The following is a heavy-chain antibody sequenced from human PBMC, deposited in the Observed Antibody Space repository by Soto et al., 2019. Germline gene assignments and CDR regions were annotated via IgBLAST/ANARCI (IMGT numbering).Heavy chain of an antibody. CDR1: GYSFTSYW. D-gene: IGHD3-16*01. V-gene: IGHV5-10-1*01. Sequence: PGESLKISCXGSGYSFTSYWISWVRQMPGKGLEWMGRIDPSDSYTNYSPSFQGHVTISADKSISTAYLQWSSLKASDTAMYYCARHVGGGIMITFGAPSGYYYYGMDVWGQGTTVTVSS. J-gene: IGHJ6*02. CDR3: ARHVGGGIMITFGAPSGYYYYGMDV. CDR2: IDPSDSYT.